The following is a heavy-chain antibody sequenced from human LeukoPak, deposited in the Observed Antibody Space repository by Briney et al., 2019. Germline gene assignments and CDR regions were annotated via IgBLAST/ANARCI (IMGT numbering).Heavy chain of an antibody. V-gene: IGHV1-8*01. Sequence: AAVRVSCKVSGYTFTSSNINWVRQAPGQGLEWMGWMNPSSGNPAYAQRVQGTVTMTRATSTNTAFLQLTSLRSEDTAVYYCARGLDVERSSAWSWGPKKFYYNVMDVWGQGTTVTVSS. CDR1: GYTFTSSN. CDR2: MNPSSGNP. CDR3: ARGLDVERSSAWSWGPKKFYYNVMDV. J-gene: IGHJ6*02. D-gene: IGHD3-9*01.